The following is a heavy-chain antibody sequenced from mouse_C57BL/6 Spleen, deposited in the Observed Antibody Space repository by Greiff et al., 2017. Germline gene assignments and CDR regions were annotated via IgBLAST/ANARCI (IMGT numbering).Heavy chain of an antibody. CDR3: ARLLSWYFDV. J-gene: IGHJ1*03. Sequence: EVQLVESGGGLVQPGGSLSLSCAASGFTFTDYYMSWVRQPPGKALEWLGFIRNKANGYTTEYSASVKGRFTISRDNSQSILYLQMNALRAEDSATYYGARLLSWYFDVWGTGTTVTVSS. D-gene: IGHD2-1*01. CDR1: GFTFTDYY. CDR2: IRNKANGYTT. V-gene: IGHV7-3*01.